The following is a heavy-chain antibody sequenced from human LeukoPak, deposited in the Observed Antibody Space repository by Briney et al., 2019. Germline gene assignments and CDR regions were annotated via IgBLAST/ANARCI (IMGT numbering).Heavy chain of an antibody. CDR2: IYYSGST. CDR3: ARYDSGSPPGGFDY. J-gene: IGHJ4*02. D-gene: IGHD1-26*01. CDR1: GGSISSYY. V-gene: IGHV4-59*08. Sequence: SETLSLTCTVSGGSISSYYWSWIRQPPGKGLEWIGYIYYSGSTNYNPSLKSRVTISVDTSKNQFSLKLSSVTAADTAVYYCARYDSGSPPGGFDYWGQGTLVTVSS.